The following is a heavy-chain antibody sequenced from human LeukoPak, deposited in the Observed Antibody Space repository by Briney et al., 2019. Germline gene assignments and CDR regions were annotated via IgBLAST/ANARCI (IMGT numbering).Heavy chain of an antibody. J-gene: IGHJ4*02. CDR1: GGSISSYY. V-gene: IGHV4-59*01. Sequence: SETLSLTCAVSGGSISSYYWSWIRQPPGKGLEWIGYIYYSGSTNYNPSLKSRVTISVDTSKNQFSLKLSSVTAADTAMYYCARYNYYGSSAYYRGGYFDYWGQGTLVTVSS. CDR2: IYYSGST. D-gene: IGHD3-22*01. CDR3: ARYNYYGSSAYYRGGYFDY.